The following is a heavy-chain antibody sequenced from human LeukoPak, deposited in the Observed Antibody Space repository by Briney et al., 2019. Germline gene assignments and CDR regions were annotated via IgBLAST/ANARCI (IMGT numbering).Heavy chain of an antibody. CDR3: ATADWESFYFDS. V-gene: IGHV4-31*03. CDR2: TSYSEGT. Sequence: PSETLSLTCTVSGGSVSRGGYYWNWIRQHPGKGLEWIGFTSYSEGTYYNPSLMSRITISVDRSQNQFSLKMRDVTAADTTVYFCATADWESFYFDSWGQGALVAVSS. J-gene: IGHJ4*02. D-gene: IGHD1-26*01. CDR1: GGSVSRGGYY.